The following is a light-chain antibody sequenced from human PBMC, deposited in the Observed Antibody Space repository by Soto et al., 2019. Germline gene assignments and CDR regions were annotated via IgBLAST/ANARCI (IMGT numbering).Light chain of an antibody. CDR2: GAS. CDR1: QSVSSNH. V-gene: IGKV3D-20*02. Sequence: PGERATLSCRASQSVSSNHLAWYQQKPGQAPRLLIYGASSRATGIPDRFSGSGSGTDFTLTISSLEPEDFAVYYCQQRSNWPLTFGGGTKVDIK. CDR3: QQRSNWPLT. J-gene: IGKJ4*01.